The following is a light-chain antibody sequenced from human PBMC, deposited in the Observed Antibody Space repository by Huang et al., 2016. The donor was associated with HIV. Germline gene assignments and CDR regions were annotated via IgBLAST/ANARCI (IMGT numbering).Light chain of an antibody. CDR3: QQYNDWPTWT. V-gene: IGKV3-15*01. CDR2: GAS. J-gene: IGKJ1*01. CDR1: QSVSSN. Sequence: EIVMTQSPATLSVSPGERAPLSCRASQSVSSNLAWYQQKPGQAPRLLIYGASTRATNIPGRFSGSGSGTEFTLTINSLQSEDSAVYYCQQYNDWPTWTFGQGTKVEMK.